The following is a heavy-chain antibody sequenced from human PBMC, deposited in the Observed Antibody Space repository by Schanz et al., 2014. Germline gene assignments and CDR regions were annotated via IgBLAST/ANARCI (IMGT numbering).Heavy chain of an antibody. V-gene: IGHV3-48*01. Sequence: VQLVESGGGVVQPGRSLRLSCAASGFPFRSYVMHWVRQAPGKGLEWIAYISSGGTTIYYADSVKGRFTISRDNAKSSLYLQMYSLRAEDTAVYYCARDKGGYYPFDYWGQGTLVTVSS. CDR1: GFPFRSYV. CDR3: ARDKGGYYPFDY. CDR2: ISSGGTTI. J-gene: IGHJ4*02. D-gene: IGHD3-3*01.